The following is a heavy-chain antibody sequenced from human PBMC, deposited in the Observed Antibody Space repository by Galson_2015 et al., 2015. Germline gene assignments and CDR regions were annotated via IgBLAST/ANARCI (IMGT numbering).Heavy chain of an antibody. CDR1: GYTFTSYA. J-gene: IGHJ4*02. V-gene: IGHV1-3*01. CDR3: ARGGRIAVDVGVGEY. CDR2: INAGDGST. D-gene: IGHD6-19*01. Sequence: SVKVSCKASGYTFTSYAMHWVRQAPGQRLEWMGWINAGDGSTKYSQDFQGRVTITRDTSASTAYMELSSLRSEDTAVYYCARGGRIAVDVGVGEYWGQGTLVTVSS.